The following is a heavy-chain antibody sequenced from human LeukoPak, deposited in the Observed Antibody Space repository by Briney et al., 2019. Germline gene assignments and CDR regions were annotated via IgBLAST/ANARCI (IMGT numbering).Heavy chain of an antibody. CDR3: ARGSSVREDY. CDR2: IHSDGTGT. J-gene: IGHJ4*02. D-gene: IGHD3-10*01. CDR1: GFTFSSYW. V-gene: IGHV3-74*01. Sequence: GGSLRLSCVASGFTFSSYWMHWVRQAPGKGLVWVSRIHSDGTGTSYADSVKGRFPISRDNAKNTLYLQMNSLRAEDTAVYYCARGSSVREDYWGQGTLVTVSS.